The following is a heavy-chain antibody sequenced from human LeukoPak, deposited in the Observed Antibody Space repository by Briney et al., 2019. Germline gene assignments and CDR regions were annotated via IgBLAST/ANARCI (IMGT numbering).Heavy chain of an antibody. Sequence: GWSLRLSCAASGFTFSSYSMNWVRQAPGKGLEWVSSISSSSSYIYYADSVKGRFTISRDNAKNSLYLQMNSLRAEDTAVYYCARDSLRYSGYDSLDYWGQGTLVTVSS. CDR2: ISSSSSYI. D-gene: IGHD5-12*01. CDR3: ARDSLRYSGYDSLDY. CDR1: GFTFSSYS. V-gene: IGHV3-21*01. J-gene: IGHJ4*02.